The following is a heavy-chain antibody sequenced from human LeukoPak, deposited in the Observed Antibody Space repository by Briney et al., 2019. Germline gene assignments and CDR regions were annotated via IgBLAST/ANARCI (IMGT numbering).Heavy chain of an antibody. CDR3: ARVGWGGDGFDY. D-gene: IGHD3-16*01. CDR1: GYSISSGYY. J-gene: IGHJ4*02. Sequence: SETLSLTCTVSGYSISSGYYWGWIRQPPGKGLEWIGSIYHSGSTYYNPSLKSRVTISVDTSKNQFSLKLSSVTAADTAVYYCARVGWGGDGFDYWGQGTLVTVSS. CDR2: IYHSGST. V-gene: IGHV4-38-2*02.